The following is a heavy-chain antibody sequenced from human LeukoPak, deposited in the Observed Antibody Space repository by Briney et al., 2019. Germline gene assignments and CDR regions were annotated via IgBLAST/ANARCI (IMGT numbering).Heavy chain of an antibody. Sequence: SETLSLTCVVSGGSISSGGYPWSWIRQPPETGLEWIGFISHSGSTFYNPSLKSRVTISIDRSKNQFSLNVNSVTAADTAVYYCARGGDGYNPFDFWGQGTLVTVSS. CDR3: ARGGDGYNPFDF. D-gene: IGHD5-24*01. CDR1: GGSISSGGYP. CDR2: ISHSGST. J-gene: IGHJ4*02. V-gene: IGHV4-30-2*01.